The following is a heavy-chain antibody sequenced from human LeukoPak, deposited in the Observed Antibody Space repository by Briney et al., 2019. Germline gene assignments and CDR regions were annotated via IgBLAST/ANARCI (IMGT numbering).Heavy chain of an antibody. CDR2: IYYSGST. CDR1: GGSISSSSHY. V-gene: IGHV4-39*07. J-gene: IGHJ4*02. D-gene: IGHD6-13*01. Sequence: SETLSLTCSVSGGSISSSSHYWDWIRQPPGEGLEWIGSIYYSGSTYYNPSLKSRVTISVDTSKNQFSLKLSSVTAADTAVYYCARGPAAGWVGYWGQGTLVTVSS. CDR3: ARGPAAGWVGY.